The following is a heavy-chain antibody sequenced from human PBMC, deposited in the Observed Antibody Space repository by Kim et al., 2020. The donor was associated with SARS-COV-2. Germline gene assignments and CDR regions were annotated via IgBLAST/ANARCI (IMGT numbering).Heavy chain of an antibody. CDR1: GFSLSTSGMC. CDR2: IDWDDDK. Sequence: SGPTLVNPTQTLTLTCTFSGFSLSTSGMCVSWIRQPPGKALEWLALIDWDDDKYYSTSLKTRLTISKDTSKNQVVLTMTNMDPVDTATYYCARIGYSYGQTMYYGMDVWGQGTTVTVSS. CDR3: ARIGYSYGQTMYYGMDV. V-gene: IGHV2-70*01. J-gene: IGHJ6*02. D-gene: IGHD5-18*01.